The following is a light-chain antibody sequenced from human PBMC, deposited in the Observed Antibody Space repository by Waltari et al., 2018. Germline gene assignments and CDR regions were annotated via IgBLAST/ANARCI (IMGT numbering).Light chain of an antibody. CDR3: QQTYSSLIT. J-gene: IGKJ5*01. CDR1: QTINTF. V-gene: IGKV1-39*01. Sequence: IQLTQSPSSLSASVGARVVITCRASQTINTFLNLYQQKPGKAPHLLSFSASSLSTGVPSRFSGSGSGTDFTLTITSLQPEDFATYYCQQTYSSLITFGQGTRLDIK. CDR2: SAS.